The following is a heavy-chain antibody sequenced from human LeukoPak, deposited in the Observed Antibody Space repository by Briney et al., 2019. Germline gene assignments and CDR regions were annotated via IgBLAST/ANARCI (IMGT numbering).Heavy chain of an antibody. V-gene: IGHV1-69*01. CDR3: ASRVGEDYYDASGWFDP. Sequence: SVKVSCKASGGTFSSYPISWVRQAPGQGLEWMGGIIPIFGTPNYAQKFQGRVTITADESTSTAYMELSSLRSEDTAVYYCASRVGEDYYDASGWFDPWGQGTLVTVSS. J-gene: IGHJ5*02. CDR1: GGTFSSYP. CDR2: IIPIFGTP. D-gene: IGHD3-22*01.